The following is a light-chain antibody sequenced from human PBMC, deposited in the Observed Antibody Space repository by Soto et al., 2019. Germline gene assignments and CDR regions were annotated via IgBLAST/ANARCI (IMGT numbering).Light chain of an antibody. CDR1: QSVSSN. Sequence: EIVMTQSPATLSVSPGERATLSCRASQSVSSNLAWYQQKPGQAPRLLIYGASTRATDIPARFSGSESGTEFTLTISSLQSEDFAVYYCQQYNNWPATFGQGTKVEIK. CDR2: GAS. V-gene: IGKV3D-15*01. J-gene: IGKJ1*01. CDR3: QQYNNWPAT.